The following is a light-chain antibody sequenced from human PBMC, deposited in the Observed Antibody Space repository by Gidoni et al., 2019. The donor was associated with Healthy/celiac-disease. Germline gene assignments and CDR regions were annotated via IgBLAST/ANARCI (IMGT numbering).Light chain of an antibody. Sequence: TQTLSPGERDTLSCRARQSDSSSCLAGYQQKHGEAPRLLLYGASSRATGIPHRFSGSGWGTNYFPTTSRREDEEVSVDYCQQHGSSRRVTFGPGTKVDIK. CDR1: QSDSSSC. J-gene: IGKJ3*01. CDR3: QQHGSSRRVT. V-gene: IGKV3-20*01. CDR2: GAS.